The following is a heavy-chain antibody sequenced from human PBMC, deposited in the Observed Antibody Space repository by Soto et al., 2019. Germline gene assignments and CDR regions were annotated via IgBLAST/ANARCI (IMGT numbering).Heavy chain of an antibody. J-gene: IGHJ6*02. CDR1: GGSISSSSYY. CDR3: ARHWRDFNYGRMDV. V-gene: IGHV4-39*01. CDR2: IYYSGST. Sequence: SETLSLTCTVSGGSISSSSYYWGWIRQPPGKGLEWIGSIYYSGSTYYNPSLKSRVTISVDTSKNQFSLKLSSVTAADTAVYYWARHWRDFNYGRMDVWGQGTTVTVS. D-gene: IGHD3-3*01.